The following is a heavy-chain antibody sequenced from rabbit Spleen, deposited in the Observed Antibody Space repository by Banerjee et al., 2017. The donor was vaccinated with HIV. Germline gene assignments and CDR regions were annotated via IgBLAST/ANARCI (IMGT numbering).Heavy chain of an antibody. D-gene: IGHD1-1*01. Sequence: QSLEESGGDLVKPGASLTLTCIASGVSFSGSSYRRLVRQAPGKGLEWIACIDTGSSGFTYFASWAKGRFTISKASSTTVTLQMTSLTAADTATYFCARDTSSSFSSYGMDLWGQGTLVTVS. CDR1: GVSFSGSSY. CDR2: IDTGSSGFT. J-gene: IGHJ6*01. V-gene: IGHV1S40*01. CDR3: ARDTSSSFSSYGMDL.